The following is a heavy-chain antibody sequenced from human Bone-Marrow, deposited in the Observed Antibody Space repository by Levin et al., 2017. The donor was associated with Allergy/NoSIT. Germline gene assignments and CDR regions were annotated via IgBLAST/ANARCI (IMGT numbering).Heavy chain of an antibody. CDR1: GYNFNKYW. J-gene: IGHJ4*01. D-gene: IGHD3-16*01. Sequence: GGSLRLSCAVSGYNFNKYWIGWVRQIPGQGLEWMGIIYPDDSKSQYSPSFQGRVTMSVDKSVSTAYLEWSSLKASDTAIYYCARPQGGDYFDYWGHGTLVTVSS. CDR3: ARPQGGDYFDY. V-gene: IGHV5-51*01. CDR2: IYPDDSKS.